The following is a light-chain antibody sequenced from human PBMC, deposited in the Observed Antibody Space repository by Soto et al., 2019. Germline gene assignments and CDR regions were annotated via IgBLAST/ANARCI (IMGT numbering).Light chain of an antibody. J-gene: IGKJ4*01. V-gene: IGKV3-15*01. Sequence: EIVMTQSPATLSVSPGERATLSCRASQSVSSNLASYQQKPGQAPRLLIYGASTSATGIPARFSGSGSGTEFTLTISSLQSEDFAVYYCQQYNNWPLTFGGGTKVEIK. CDR2: GAS. CDR1: QSVSSN. CDR3: QQYNNWPLT.